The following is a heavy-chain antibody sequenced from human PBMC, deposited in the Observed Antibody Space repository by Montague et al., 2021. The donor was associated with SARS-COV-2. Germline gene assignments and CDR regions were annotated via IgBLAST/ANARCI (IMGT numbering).Heavy chain of an antibody. CDR1: GGSISSFY. V-gene: IGHV4-59*08. J-gene: IGHJ4*02. CDR2: ISDSGST. D-gene: IGHD2-15*01. Sequence: SETLSLTCTVSGGSISSFYWSWFRQPPGKGLEWIGYISDSGSTNYNPSLTSRATMSVDTSKNRFSLKVNSVTAADTAVYYCARHYSATLPAVYWGQGTLVTVSS. CDR3: ARHYSATLPAVY.